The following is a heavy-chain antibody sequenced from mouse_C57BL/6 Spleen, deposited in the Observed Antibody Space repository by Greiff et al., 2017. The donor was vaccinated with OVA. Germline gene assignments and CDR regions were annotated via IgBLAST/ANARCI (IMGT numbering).Heavy chain of an antibody. CDR3: ARSGGDYDWYGYAMDY. V-gene: IGHV1-66*01. J-gene: IGHJ4*01. D-gene: IGHD2-4*01. CDR2: IYPGSGNT. CDR1: GYSFTSYY. Sequence: QVQLQQSGPELVKPGASVKISCKASGYSFTSYYIHWVKQRPGQGLEWIGWIYPGSGNTKYNEKFKGKATLTADTSSSTAYMQRSSLTSEDSAVYYCARSGGDYDWYGYAMDYWGQGTSVTVSS.